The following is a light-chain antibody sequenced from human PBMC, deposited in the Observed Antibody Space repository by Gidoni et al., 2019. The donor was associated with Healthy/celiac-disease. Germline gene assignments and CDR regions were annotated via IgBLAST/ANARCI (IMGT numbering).Light chain of an antibody. CDR1: KSVLYSSNNKNY. Sequence: DIVMTQSPDSLAVSLDERAIINCKSSKSVLYSSNNKNYLAWYQHKPGQPHKLLIYWASTRESGVPDRLSGSGCGTDFTLTISSLQAEDVAVYYCQQYYSTPLTFGGGTKVEIK. CDR3: QQYYSTPLT. CDR2: WAS. J-gene: IGKJ4*01. V-gene: IGKV4-1*01.